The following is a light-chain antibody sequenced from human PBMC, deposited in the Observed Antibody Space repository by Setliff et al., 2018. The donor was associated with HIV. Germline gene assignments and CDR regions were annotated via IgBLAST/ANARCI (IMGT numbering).Light chain of an antibody. V-gene: IGLV2-14*03. J-gene: IGLJ1*01. CDR2: DVS. Sequence: QSALAQPASVSGSPGQSITISCTGTSSDVGRYNYVSWYQQHPGKTPKLIIYDVSKWPSGVSNRFSASRSGNTASLTISWLQAEDDADYYCCSYTSISTYVFGTGTKVTVL. CDR3: CSYTSISTYV. CDR1: SSDVGRYNY.